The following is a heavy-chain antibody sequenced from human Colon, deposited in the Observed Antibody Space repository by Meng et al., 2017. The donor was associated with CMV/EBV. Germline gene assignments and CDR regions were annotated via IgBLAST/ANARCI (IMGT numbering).Heavy chain of an antibody. D-gene: IGHD2-2*03. CDR2: SNSDGSRT. J-gene: IGHJ3*02. CDR3: VRDGWGADVFDI. V-gene: IGHV3-74*01. Sequence: GESLKISCAASGFTFSSRWMHWVRQVPGKGLVWVSRSNSDGSRTTYADSVKGRFTISRDNAKNTLYLQMNSLRADDTAVYYCVRDGWGADVFDIWGQGTMVTVS. CDR1: GFTFSSRW.